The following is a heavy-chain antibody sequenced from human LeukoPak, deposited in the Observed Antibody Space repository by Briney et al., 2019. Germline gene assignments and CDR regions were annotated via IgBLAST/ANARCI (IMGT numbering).Heavy chain of an antibody. CDR1: GDSISSDY. CDR3: ARGVVVVADAPEWFDP. V-gene: IGHV4-59*01. CDR2: VFYTGRT. Sequence: SSETLSLTCSVSGDSISSDYWNWIRQPPGKGREWIGYVFYTGRTNYNPSFKSRVTMSVDPSKSQFSLKLTSVTAADTAVYFCARGVVVVADAPEWFDPWGQGTLVIVSP. J-gene: IGHJ5*02. D-gene: IGHD2-15*01.